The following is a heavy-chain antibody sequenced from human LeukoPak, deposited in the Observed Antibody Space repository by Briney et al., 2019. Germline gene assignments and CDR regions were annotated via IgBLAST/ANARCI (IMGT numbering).Heavy chain of an antibody. Sequence: SETLSLTCAVYGGSFSGYYWSWIRQPPGKGLEWIGEINHSGSTNYNPSLKSRVTISVDKSKNQFSLKLSSVTAADTAVYYCARGAVEMARSWGQGTLVTVSS. CDR2: INHSGST. J-gene: IGHJ4*02. CDR3: ARGAVEMARS. CDR1: GGSFSGYY. V-gene: IGHV4-34*01. D-gene: IGHD5-24*01.